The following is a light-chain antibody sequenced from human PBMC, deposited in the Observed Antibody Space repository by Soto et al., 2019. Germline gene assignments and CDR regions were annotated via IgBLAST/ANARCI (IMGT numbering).Light chain of an antibody. CDR1: QSVSSN. Sequence: ETVMPQSPATLSVSPGERATLSCRASQSVSSNLAWYQQKPGQAPRLLIYGASTRATGIPARFRGSGSGTEFTLTISSLQSEDFAVYYCQQYNNWPRTFGQGTKVDIK. CDR2: GAS. V-gene: IGKV3-15*01. J-gene: IGKJ1*01. CDR3: QQYNNWPRT.